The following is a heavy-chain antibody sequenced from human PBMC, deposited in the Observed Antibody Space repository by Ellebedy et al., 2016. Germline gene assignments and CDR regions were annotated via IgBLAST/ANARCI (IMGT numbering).Heavy chain of an antibody. J-gene: IGHJ4*02. Sequence: ASVKVSXXASGHTFTSYYMHWVRQAPGQGLEWMGMINPSGGSTSYTQKFQGRVTMTRDTSTSTVYMELSSLRSEDTAVYYCARLGYYDSSGYSDYWGQGTLVTVSS. CDR1: GHTFTSYY. D-gene: IGHD3-22*01. CDR3: ARLGYYDSSGYSDY. V-gene: IGHV1-46*01. CDR2: INPSGGST.